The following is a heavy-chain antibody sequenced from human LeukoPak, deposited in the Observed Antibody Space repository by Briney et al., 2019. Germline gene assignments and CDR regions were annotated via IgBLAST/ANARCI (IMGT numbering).Heavy chain of an antibody. Sequence: PSETLSLTCTVSGGSISSYYWSWIRQPAGEGLEWIGRIYTSGSTNYNPSLKSRVTMSVDTSKNQFSLKLSSVTAADTAVYYCARAHTTVTLAYFDYWGQGTLVTVSS. CDR1: GGSISSYY. CDR2: IYTSGST. CDR3: ARAHTTVTLAYFDY. D-gene: IGHD4-17*01. J-gene: IGHJ4*02. V-gene: IGHV4-4*07.